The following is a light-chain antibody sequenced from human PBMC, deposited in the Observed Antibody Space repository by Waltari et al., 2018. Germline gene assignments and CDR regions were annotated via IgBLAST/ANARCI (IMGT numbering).Light chain of an antibody. CDR3: QQYDRLPRT. CDR2: ATS. CDR1: QDITNY. J-gene: IGKJ3*01. Sequence: QMNQSPSSLSSSIGESVTITCQASQDITNYLNWYQQKPGKAPNLLIYATSNLESGVPSRFSGSGSGTLFTLTISSLQPEDIATYYCQQYDRLPRTFGPGTTVDV. V-gene: IGKV1-33*01.